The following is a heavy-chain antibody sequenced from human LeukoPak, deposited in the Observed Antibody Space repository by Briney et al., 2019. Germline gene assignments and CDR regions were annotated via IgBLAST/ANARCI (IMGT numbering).Heavy chain of an antibody. CDR1: GYTLTELS. CDR2: FDPEDGET. V-gene: IGHV1-24*01. Sequence: ASVKVSCKVSGYTLTELSMHWVRQAPGKGLEWMGGFDPEDGETIYAQKFQGRVTMTEDTSTDTAYMELGSLRSEDTAVYYCAGYLYGSGSYYLAYWGQGTLVTVSS. J-gene: IGHJ4*02. D-gene: IGHD3-10*01. CDR3: AGYLYGSGSYYLAY.